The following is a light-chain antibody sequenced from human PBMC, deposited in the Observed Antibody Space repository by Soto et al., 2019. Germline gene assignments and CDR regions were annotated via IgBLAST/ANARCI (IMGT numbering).Light chain of an antibody. J-gene: IGLJ1*01. Sequence: QSVLTQPASVSGSPGQSITISCTGTSSDVGGYNYVSWYQQHPGKAPKLLIYDVSNRPSGVSNRFSGSKSGNTASLTISGLQAEDEADYYCSSYTSRSTLTVFGTGTKLTVL. CDR2: DVS. V-gene: IGLV2-14*01. CDR1: SSDVGGYNY. CDR3: SSYTSRSTLTV.